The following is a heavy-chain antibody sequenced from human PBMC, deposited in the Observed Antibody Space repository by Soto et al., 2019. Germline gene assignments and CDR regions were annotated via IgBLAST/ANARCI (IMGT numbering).Heavy chain of an antibody. D-gene: IGHD3-22*01. J-gene: IGHJ4*02. V-gene: IGHV3-74*01. CDR2: INSDGSST. Sequence: PGGSLRLSCAASGFTFSSYWMHWVRQAPGKGLVWVSRINSDGSSTSYADSVKGRFTISRDNAKNTLYLQMNSLRAEDTAVYYCASSPPTMIVVVPTGYWGQGTLVTVSS. CDR3: ASSPPTMIVVVPTGY. CDR1: GFTFSSYW.